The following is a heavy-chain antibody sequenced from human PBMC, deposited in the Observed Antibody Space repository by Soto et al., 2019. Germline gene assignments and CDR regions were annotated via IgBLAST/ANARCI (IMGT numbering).Heavy chain of an antibody. D-gene: IGHD2-21*02. CDR3: ARSWVVVTAPDY. Sequence: QVQLVQSGAEEKKPGASVKVSCKASGYTFTSYAMHWVRQAPGQRLEWMGWINAGNGNTKYSQKFQGRVTITRDTSASTAYMELSSLRSEDTAVHYSARSWVVVTAPDYWGQGSLVTVSS. CDR1: GYTFTSYA. V-gene: IGHV1-3*05. J-gene: IGHJ4*02. CDR2: INAGNGNT.